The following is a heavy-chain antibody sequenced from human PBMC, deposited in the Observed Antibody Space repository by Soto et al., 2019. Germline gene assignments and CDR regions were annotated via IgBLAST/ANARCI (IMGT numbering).Heavy chain of an antibody. J-gene: IGHJ6*02. CDR1: GGSISSGDYY. D-gene: IGHD3-22*01. Sequence: QVQLQESGPGLVKPSQTLSLICTVSGGSISSGDYYWSWIRQPPGKGLEWIGYIYYSGSTYYNPSLKSRVTISVDTSQNQFSLKLSSVTAADTAVYYCARDRYYYDSSGYYLLNYYYYYGMDVWGQGTTVTVSS. CDR2: IYYSGST. V-gene: IGHV4-30-4*01. CDR3: ARDRYYYDSSGYYLLNYYYYYGMDV.